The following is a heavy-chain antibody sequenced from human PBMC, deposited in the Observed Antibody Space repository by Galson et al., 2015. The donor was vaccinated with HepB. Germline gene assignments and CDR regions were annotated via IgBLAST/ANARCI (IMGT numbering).Heavy chain of an antibody. CDR3: VRGDHYNYGLDV. J-gene: IGHJ6*02. CDR2: ISSSSGDI. V-gene: IGHV3-21*01. Sequence: SLRLSCAASGFTFSSDTMNWVRQAPGTGLEWVSSISSSSGDIKYTDSVKGRFTISRDNAKNSLYLQMNSLRVEDTAVYYCVRGDHYNYGLDVWGQGTSVTVSS. CDR1: GFTFSSDT.